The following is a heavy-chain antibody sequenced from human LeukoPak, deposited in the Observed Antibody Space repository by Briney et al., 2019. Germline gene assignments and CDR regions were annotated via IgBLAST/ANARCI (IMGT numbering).Heavy chain of an antibody. D-gene: IGHD3-3*01. CDR1: GGSISSYY. J-gene: IGHJ3*02. V-gene: IGHV4-59*01. Sequence: SETLSLTCTVSGGSISSYYWSWIRQPPGKGLEWIGYIYYSGSTNYNPSLKSRVTISVDTSKNQFSLKLSSVTAADTAVYYCARGRSGPTIFGVAHIDIWGQGTKVTVSS. CDR3: ARGRSGPTIFGVAHIDI. CDR2: IYYSGST.